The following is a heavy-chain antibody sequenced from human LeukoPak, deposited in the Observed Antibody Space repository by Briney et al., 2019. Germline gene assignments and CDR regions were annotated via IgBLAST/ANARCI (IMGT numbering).Heavy chain of an antibody. CDR1: GGSFSGYY. D-gene: IGHD5-18*01. Sequence: SETLSLTCAVYGGSFSGYYWSWIRQPPGKGLEWIWEINHSGSTNYNPSLKSRVTISVDTSKNQFSLNLSSETAADTAVYYCARREGDTSMVRSFDYWGQGTLVTVSS. CDR3: ARREGDTSMVRSFDY. V-gene: IGHV4-34*01. CDR2: INHSGST. J-gene: IGHJ4*02.